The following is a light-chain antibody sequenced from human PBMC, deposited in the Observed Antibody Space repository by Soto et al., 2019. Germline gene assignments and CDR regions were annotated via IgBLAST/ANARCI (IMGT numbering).Light chain of an antibody. CDR2: DVT. Sequence: LTQSRSVSGSPGQSVTISCTGTSSDVGGYNYVSWYQQLPGKAPKLMIYDVTKRPSGVPDRFSGSKSGNTASLTISGLQTEDEADYYCCSYAGTFTFVFGPGTKVTVL. V-gene: IGLV2-11*01. J-gene: IGLJ1*01. CDR3: CSYAGTFTFV. CDR1: SSDVGGYNY.